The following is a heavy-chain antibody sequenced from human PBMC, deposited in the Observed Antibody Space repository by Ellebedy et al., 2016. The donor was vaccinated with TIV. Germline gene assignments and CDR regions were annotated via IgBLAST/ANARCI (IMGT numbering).Heavy chain of an antibody. J-gene: IGHJ3*01. CDR1: GFTFSRYW. V-gene: IGHV3-7*04. CDR2: IKFDNIEK. D-gene: IGHD1-1*01. Sequence: PGGSLRLSCATSGFTFSRYWMAWLRQAPGKGLEYVAHIKFDNIEKYYVDSVKGRFTISRDNARNSLYLQMNSLRVGDTAVYYCARDIVQLPDGDAFDFWGQGTTVTVSS. CDR3: ARDIVQLPDGDAFDF.